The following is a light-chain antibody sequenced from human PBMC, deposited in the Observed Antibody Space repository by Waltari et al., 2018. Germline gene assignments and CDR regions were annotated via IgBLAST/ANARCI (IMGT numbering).Light chain of an antibody. CDR1: SPNLGAVSD. Sequence: QSVLPHPPSVSGAPGQRVTISCTGSSPNLGAVSDVPWYQQLPGTAPKLPIYGNSNRPSGVPDRFSGSKSGTSASLAITGLQAEDEADYYCQSYDSSLSGYVVFGGGTKLTVL. CDR3: QSYDSSLSGYVV. V-gene: IGLV1-40*01. J-gene: IGLJ2*01. CDR2: GNS.